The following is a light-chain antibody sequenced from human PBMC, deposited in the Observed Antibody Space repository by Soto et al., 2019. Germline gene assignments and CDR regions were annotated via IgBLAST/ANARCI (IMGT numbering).Light chain of an antibody. CDR3: QQRSNWPPIT. J-gene: IGKJ5*01. CDR2: DAS. CDR1: QSVSRN. Sequence: THAPGTLSSSPWYSSTLSFSSSQSVSRNYLAWYQQRPGQAPRLLIHDASHRAAGIPARFSGSGFGTDFTLTISSLEPEDAAVYYCQQRSNWPPITFGQGTRLEI. V-gene: IGKV3-11*01.